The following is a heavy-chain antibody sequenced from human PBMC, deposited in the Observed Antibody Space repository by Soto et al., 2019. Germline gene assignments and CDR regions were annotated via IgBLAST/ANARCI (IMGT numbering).Heavy chain of an antibody. CDR3: ARYKSNYYYGMDV. CDR2: IYYSGIT. V-gene: IGHV4-59*01. J-gene: IGHJ6*02. Sequence: SETLSLTCTVSGGSISSYYWSWIRQPPGKGLEWIGYIYYSGITNYNPSLKSRVTISVDTSKNQFSLKLSSVTAADMAVYYCARYKSNYYYGMDVWGQGNPGHRLL. CDR1: GGSISSYY. D-gene: IGHD1-20*01.